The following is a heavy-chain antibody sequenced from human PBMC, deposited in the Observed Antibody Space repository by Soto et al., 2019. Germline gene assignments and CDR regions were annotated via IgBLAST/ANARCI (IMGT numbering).Heavy chain of an antibody. D-gene: IGHD1-26*01. Sequence: SETLSLTCTVSGASISSGDYHWSWIRQSPGKGLEWIGYVSPDGTTYYNPSLESRVAISVDTSKNQFSLKVTSVTAADTAVYYCARDPGCGAGLYGIDVWGQGTTVTVSS. V-gene: IGHV4-30-4*01. J-gene: IGHJ6*02. CDR1: GASISSGDYH. CDR3: ARDPGCGAGLYGIDV. CDR2: VSPDGTT.